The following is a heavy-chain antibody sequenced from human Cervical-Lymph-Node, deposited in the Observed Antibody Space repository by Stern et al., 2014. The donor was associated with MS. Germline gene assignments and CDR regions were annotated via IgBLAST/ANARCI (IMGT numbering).Heavy chain of an antibody. D-gene: IGHD3-10*01. J-gene: IGHJ4*02. CDR3: ARGQRGEYFDY. V-gene: IGHV3-30-3*01. CDR1: GFIFNNYA. CDR2: ISFNGNNK. Sequence: QVQLVESGGGVVQPGRSLRLSCAASGFIFNNYALFWVRQAPGKGLQWVAVISFNGNNKYYAASVQGRFTVSRDNSTNILFLQMNNLTADDTATYFCARGQRGEYFDYWGQGTLVTVFS.